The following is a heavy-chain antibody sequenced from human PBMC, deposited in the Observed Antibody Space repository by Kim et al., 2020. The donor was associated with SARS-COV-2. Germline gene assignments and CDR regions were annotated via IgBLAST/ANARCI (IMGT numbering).Heavy chain of an antibody. J-gene: IGHJ4*02. CDR3: AKDYKMATKNYFDY. Sequence: ADSLTGRFTISRDNSKDALDLQMNSLRAEDTAVYYCAKDYKMATKNYFDYWGQGTLVTVSS. V-gene: IGHV3-23*01. D-gene: IGHD5-12*01.